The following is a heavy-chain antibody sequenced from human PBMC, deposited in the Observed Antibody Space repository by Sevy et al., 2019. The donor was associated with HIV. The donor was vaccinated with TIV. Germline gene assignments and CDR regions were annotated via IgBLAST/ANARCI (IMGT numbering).Heavy chain of an antibody. V-gene: IGHV3-21*01. CDR1: GFTFNSYS. CDR3: ARGHPGIAVTVPNWFDP. D-gene: IGHD6-19*01. Sequence: GGSLRLSCATSGFTFNSYSMNWVRHAPGKGLEWVSSISGSRTYIYYADSVKGRFTISRDNAKNSLHLQMNNLRAEDTAVYYCARGHPGIAVTVPNWFDPWGQGTLVTVSS. CDR2: ISGSRTYI. J-gene: IGHJ5*02.